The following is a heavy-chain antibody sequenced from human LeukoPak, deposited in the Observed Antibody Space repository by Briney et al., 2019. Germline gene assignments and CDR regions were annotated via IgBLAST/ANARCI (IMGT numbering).Heavy chain of an antibody. D-gene: IGHD2/OR15-2a*01. CDR3: ARDFLAELDAFDI. V-gene: IGHV1-46*01. J-gene: IGHJ3*02. CDR1: GYTFTSYY. Sequence: ASVKVSCKASGYTFTSYYMHWVRQAPGQGLEWMGIINPSGGSTSYAQKFQGRVTMTRDTSTSTVYMVLSSLRSEDTAVYYCARDFLAELDAFDIWGQGTMVTVSS. CDR2: INPSGGST.